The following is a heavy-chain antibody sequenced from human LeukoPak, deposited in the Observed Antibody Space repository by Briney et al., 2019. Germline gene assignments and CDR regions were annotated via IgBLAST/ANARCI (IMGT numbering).Heavy chain of an antibody. Sequence: PSETLSLTRAVYGGSFSGYYWSWIRQPPGKGLEWIGEINHSGSTNYNPSLKSRVTISVDTSKNQFSLKLSSVTAADTAVYYCARRPRGILYYYYMDVWGKGTTVTVSS. J-gene: IGHJ6*03. CDR3: ARRPRGILYYYYMDV. CDR2: INHSGST. D-gene: IGHD3-16*01. CDR1: GGSFSGYY. V-gene: IGHV4-34*01.